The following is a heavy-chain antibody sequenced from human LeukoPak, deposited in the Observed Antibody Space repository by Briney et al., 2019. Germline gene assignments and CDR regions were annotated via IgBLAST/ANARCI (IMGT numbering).Heavy chain of an antibody. CDR3: ARGSSSWYYANWFDP. J-gene: IGHJ5*02. V-gene: IGHV4-34*01. CDR1: GGSFSGYY. D-gene: IGHD6-13*01. Sequence: SETLSLTCAVYGGSFSGYYWSWIRQPPGEGLEWIGEINHSGSTNYNPSLKSRVTISVDTSKNQFSLKLSSVTAADTAVYYCARGSSSWYYANWFDPWGQGTLVTVSS. CDR2: INHSGST.